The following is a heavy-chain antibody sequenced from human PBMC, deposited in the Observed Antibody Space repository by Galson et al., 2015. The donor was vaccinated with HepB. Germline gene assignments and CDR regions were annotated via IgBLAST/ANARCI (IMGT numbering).Heavy chain of an antibody. CDR3: AREVNTVTNWFDP. CDR1: GYKFTSYY. V-gene: IGHV1-46*01. D-gene: IGHD4-17*01. J-gene: IGHJ5*02. Sequence: SVKVSCKASGYKFTSYYMHWVRQAPGQGLEWMGMINPSGGSTSYAQKFQGRVTMTRDTSTSTVYMELSSLRSEDTAVYYCAREVNTVTNWFDPWGQGILVTVSS. CDR2: INPSGGST.